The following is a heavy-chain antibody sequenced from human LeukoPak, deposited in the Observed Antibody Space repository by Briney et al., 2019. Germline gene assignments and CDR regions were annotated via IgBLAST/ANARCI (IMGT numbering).Heavy chain of an antibody. Sequence: GGSLRLSCAASGFTFSSYWMHWVRQAPGKGLLWVSLINSDGNNRGYADSVKGRFTVSRDNSKNTLYLQMNSLRAEDTAVYYCAKADDYYDSSGYDYWGQGTLVTVSS. CDR1: GFTFSSYW. CDR3: AKADDYYDSSGYDY. V-gene: IGHV3-74*01. CDR2: INSDGNNR. D-gene: IGHD3-22*01. J-gene: IGHJ4*02.